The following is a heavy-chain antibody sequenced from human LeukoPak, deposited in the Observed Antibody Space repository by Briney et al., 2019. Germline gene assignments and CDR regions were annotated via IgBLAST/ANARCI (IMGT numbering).Heavy chain of an antibody. CDR2: IKSKTDGGTT. CDR1: GFTFSNAW. J-gene: IGHJ4*02. V-gene: IGHV3-15*01. D-gene: IGHD5-24*01. CDR3: TTPNGLVEMSTIWADFAY. Sequence: KPGGSLRRFCAASGFTFSNAWMSWVRQAPGKGLEWVGRIKSKTDGGTTDYAAPVKGRFTISRDDSKNTLYLQMNSLKTEDTAVYYCTTPNGLVEMSTIWADFAYWGQGTLVSVSS.